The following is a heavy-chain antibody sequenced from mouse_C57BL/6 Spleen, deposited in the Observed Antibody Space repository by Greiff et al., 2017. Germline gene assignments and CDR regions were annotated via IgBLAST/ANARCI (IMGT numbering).Heavy chain of an antibody. D-gene: IGHD1-1*01. CDR1: GYTFTSYW. V-gene: IGHV1-64*01. J-gene: IGHJ2*01. Sequence: QVQLQQPGAELVKPGASVKLSCKASGYTFTSYWMHWVKQRPGQGLEWIGMIHPNSGSTNYNEKFKSKATLTVDKSSSTSYIQLSSLTSEDSAVYYCASAASYYYGSSYYFDYWGHGTTLTVSS. CDR3: ASAASYYYGSSYYFDY. CDR2: IHPNSGST.